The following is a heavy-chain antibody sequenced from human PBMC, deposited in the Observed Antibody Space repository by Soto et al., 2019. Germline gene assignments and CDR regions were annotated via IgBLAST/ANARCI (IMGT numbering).Heavy chain of an antibody. J-gene: IGHJ6*02. V-gene: IGHV3-33*01. Sequence: QVQLVESGGGEVQPGRSLRLSCAASGFTFNTYGMQWVRQAPGKGLEWVAVIWYDGSNKYYADSVKGRFTISRDNSKNPLYMEMNSLRAEDTAVYHCARGGYSAGWTYGMDVWGQGTTVTVS. CDR1: GFTFNTYG. CDR2: IWYDGSNK. CDR3: ARGGYSAGWTYGMDV. D-gene: IGHD6-19*01.